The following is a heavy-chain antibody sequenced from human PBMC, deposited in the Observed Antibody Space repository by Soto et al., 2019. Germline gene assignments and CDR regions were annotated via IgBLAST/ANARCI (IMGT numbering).Heavy chain of an antibody. CDR3: PRDVYYGSGSYYLDAFDI. J-gene: IGHJ3*02. CDR1: GFTFSTYA. CDR2: ISHDGSNK. V-gene: IGHV3-30*03. Sequence: GGSLRLSCAASGFTFSTYAMHWVRQAPGKGLEWVAVISHDGSNKYYADSVEGRFTISRDNSRNTLYLQMNSLRAEDTAVYYCPRDVYYGSGSYYLDAFDIWGQGTMVTVSS. D-gene: IGHD3-10*01.